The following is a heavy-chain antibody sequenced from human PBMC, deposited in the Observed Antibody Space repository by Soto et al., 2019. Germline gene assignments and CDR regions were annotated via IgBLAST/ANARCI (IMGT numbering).Heavy chain of an antibody. CDR1: GFSLSTSGVG. V-gene: IGHV2-5*01. D-gene: IGHD3-22*01. Sequence: QITLKESGPTLVNPTQTLTLTCTFSGFSLSTSGVGVGWIRQPPGKALEWLALIYWNDDKRYSPSLKSRLTIPKDNSKKQVVLKMTHMDPVDTATYYCAHSTYDSSFDYWGQGTLVTVSS. CDR3: AHSTYDSSFDY. CDR2: IYWNDDK. J-gene: IGHJ4*02.